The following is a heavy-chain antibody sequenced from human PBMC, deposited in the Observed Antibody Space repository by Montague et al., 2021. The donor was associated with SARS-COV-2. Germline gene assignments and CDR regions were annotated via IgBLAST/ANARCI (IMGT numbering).Heavy chain of an antibody. D-gene: IGHD6-19*01. V-gene: IGHV4-4*07. CDR3: ARESGYSSGWRYYYAMDV. CDR2: LYTSGST. J-gene: IGHJ6*02. Sequence: SETLSLTCTVSGGSISNYYWTWIRQPAGKGLELIGRLYTSGSTTYNPSLKSRVTMSVDTSKNQFSLNVTSVTAADTAIYYCARESGYSSGWRYYYAMDVWGQGTTVTVS. CDR1: GGSISNYY.